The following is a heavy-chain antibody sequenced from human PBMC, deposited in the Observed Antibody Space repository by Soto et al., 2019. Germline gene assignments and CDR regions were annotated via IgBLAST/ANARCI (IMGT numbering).Heavy chain of an antibody. Sequence: ASVKVSCKASGYTFTSYDINWVRQATGQGLEWKGWMNPNSGNTGYAQKFQGRVTMTRNTSISTAYMELSSLRSEDTAVYYCARGPPVGVRKRWFDPWGQGTLVTVSS. V-gene: IGHV1-8*01. D-gene: IGHD1-26*01. CDR2: MNPNSGNT. CDR3: ARGPPVGVRKRWFDP. CDR1: GYTFTSYD. J-gene: IGHJ5*02.